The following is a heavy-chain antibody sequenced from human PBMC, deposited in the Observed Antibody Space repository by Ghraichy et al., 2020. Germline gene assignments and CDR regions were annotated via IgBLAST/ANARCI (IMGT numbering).Heavy chain of an antibody. Sequence: SETLSLTCAVSGYSISSGYYWGWIRQPPGKGLEWIGSIYHSGSTYYNPSLKSRVTISVDTSKNQFSLKLSSVTAADTAVYYCARVGYYDFWSGYQYGMDVWGQGTTVTVSS. CDR2: IYHSGST. V-gene: IGHV4-38-2*01. CDR1: GYSISSGYY. D-gene: IGHD3-3*01. J-gene: IGHJ6*02. CDR3: ARVGYYDFWSGYQYGMDV.